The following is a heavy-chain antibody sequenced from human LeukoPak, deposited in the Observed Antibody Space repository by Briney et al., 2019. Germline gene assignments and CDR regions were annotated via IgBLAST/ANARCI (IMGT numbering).Heavy chain of an antibody. CDR2: ISGSGGST. CDR3: AKGYEASTGTTFDAFDI. Sequence: PGGSLRLSCAASGFTFSSYAMSWVRQAPGKGLEWVSAISGSGGSTYYADSVKGRFTISRDNSKNTLYLQMNSLRAEDTAVYYCAKGYEASTGTTFDAFDIWGQGTMVTVSS. V-gene: IGHV3-23*01. J-gene: IGHJ3*02. D-gene: IGHD1-1*01. CDR1: GFTFSSYA.